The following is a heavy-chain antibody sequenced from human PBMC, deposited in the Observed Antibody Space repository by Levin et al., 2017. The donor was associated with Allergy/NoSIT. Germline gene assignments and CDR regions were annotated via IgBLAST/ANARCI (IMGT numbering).Heavy chain of an antibody. Sequence: SETLSLTCTVSGGSISSYYWSWIRQPPGKGLEWIGYIYYSGSTNYNPSLKSRVTISVDTSKNQFSLKLSSVTAADTAVYYCARGNSYGPLHFDYWGQGTLVTVSS. D-gene: IGHD5-18*01. CDR1: GGSISSYY. J-gene: IGHJ4*02. CDR3: ARGNSYGPLHFDY. CDR2: IYYSGST. V-gene: IGHV4-59*01.